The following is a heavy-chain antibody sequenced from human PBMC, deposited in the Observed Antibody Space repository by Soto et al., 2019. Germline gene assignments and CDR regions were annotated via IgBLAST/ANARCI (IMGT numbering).Heavy chain of an antibody. CDR1: GFTFSSYG. Sequence: QEQLVESGGGVVQPGRSLRLSCAASGFTFSSYGMHWVRQAPGKGMEWVAVIWYDGSNKYYVESVKGRFTISRDNSKNPRYLQMNSLRAEDTAVYYCARSPSGWADWYFDLWGRGTLVTVSS. V-gene: IGHV3-33*01. D-gene: IGHD6-19*01. J-gene: IGHJ2*01. CDR2: IWYDGSNK. CDR3: ARSPSGWADWYFDL.